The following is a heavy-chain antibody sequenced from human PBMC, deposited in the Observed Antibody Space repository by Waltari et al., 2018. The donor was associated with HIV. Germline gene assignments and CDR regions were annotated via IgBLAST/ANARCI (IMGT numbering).Heavy chain of an antibody. CDR1: GYAFTGYA. V-gene: IGHV1-2*02. J-gene: IGHJ6*02. CDR3: ARGAGLYYYGMDV. Sequence: QVQLVQSGAEVKKPGASVKGSCKASGYAFTGYAMNGVREAPGQGLEWMGWINPNSGGTNYAQKFQGRVTMTRDTSISTAYMELSRLRSDDTAVYYCARGAGLYYYGMDVWGQGTTVTVSS. CDR2: INPNSGGT.